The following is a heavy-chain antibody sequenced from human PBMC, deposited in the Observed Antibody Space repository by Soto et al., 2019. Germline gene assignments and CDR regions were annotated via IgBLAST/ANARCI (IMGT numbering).Heavy chain of an antibody. V-gene: IGHV3-23*01. CDR2: ISGSGGST. J-gene: IGHJ6*02. D-gene: IGHD2-2*01. Sequence: VQLLESGGGLVQPGGSLRLSCAASGFTFSSYAMSWVRQAPGKGLEWVSAISGSGGSTYYADSVKGRFTISRDNSKNTLYLQMNSLRAEDTAVYYCAKVYCSSTSCYAGYYYYGMDVWGQGTTVTVSS. CDR1: GFTFSSYA. CDR3: AKVYCSSTSCYAGYYYYGMDV.